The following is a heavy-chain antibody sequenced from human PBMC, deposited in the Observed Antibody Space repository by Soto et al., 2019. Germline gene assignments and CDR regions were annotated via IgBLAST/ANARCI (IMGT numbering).Heavy chain of an antibody. CDR1: VLTFGDYA. CDR2: IRSKAYGGTT. CDR3: TRGVLTYYYGSGSYFLGFGAFDI. Sequence: GGSLRLSCTASVLTFGDYAMSWFRQAPGKGLEWVGFIRSKAYGGTTEYAASVKGRFTISRDDSKSIAYLQMNSLKTEDTAVYYCTRGVLTYYYGSGSYFLGFGAFDIWGQGTMVTVS. D-gene: IGHD3-10*01. J-gene: IGHJ3*02. V-gene: IGHV3-49*03.